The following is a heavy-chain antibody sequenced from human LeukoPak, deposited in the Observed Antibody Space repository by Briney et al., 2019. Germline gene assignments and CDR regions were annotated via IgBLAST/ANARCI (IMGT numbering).Heavy chain of an antibody. CDR1: GFTFSDYW. CDR2: INWNGGST. V-gene: IGHV3-20*04. CDR3: ARRDIVVVPAAIFGAFDI. Sequence: GGSLRLSCVASGFTFSDYWMHWVRQAPGKGLEWVSGINWNGGSTGYADSVKGRFTISRDNAKNSLYLQMNSLRAEDTALYYCARRDIVVVPAAIFGAFDIWGQETMVTVSS. D-gene: IGHD2-2*02. J-gene: IGHJ3*02.